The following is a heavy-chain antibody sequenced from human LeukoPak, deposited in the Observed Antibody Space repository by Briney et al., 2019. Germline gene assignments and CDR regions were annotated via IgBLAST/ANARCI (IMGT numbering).Heavy chain of an antibody. J-gene: IGHJ3*02. D-gene: IGHD3-3*01. Sequence: ASVKVSCKASGGTFSSYATSWVRQAPGQGLEWMGGIIPIFGTANYAQKFQGRVTITTDESTSTAYMELSSLRSEDTAVYYCARPEYYDDAFDIWGQGTMVTVSS. CDR3: ARPEYYDDAFDI. CDR1: GGTFSSYA. V-gene: IGHV1-69*05. CDR2: IIPIFGTA.